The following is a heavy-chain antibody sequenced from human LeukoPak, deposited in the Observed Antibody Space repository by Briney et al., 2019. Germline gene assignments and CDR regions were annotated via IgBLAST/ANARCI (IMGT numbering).Heavy chain of an antibody. CDR1: GGSSSGYY. Sequence: SETLSLTCAVYGGSSSGYYWSWIRQPPGKGLEWIGEINHSGSTNYNPSLKSRVTISVDTSKNQFSLKLSSVTAADTAVYYCARDRRTIFGVVIRTGIDYWGQGTLVTVSS. J-gene: IGHJ4*02. V-gene: IGHV4-34*01. CDR2: INHSGST. D-gene: IGHD3-3*01. CDR3: ARDRRTIFGVVIRTGIDY.